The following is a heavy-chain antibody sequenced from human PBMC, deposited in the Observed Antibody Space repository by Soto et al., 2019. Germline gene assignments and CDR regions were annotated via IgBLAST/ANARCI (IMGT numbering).Heavy chain of an antibody. D-gene: IGHD5-18*01. CDR1: GFTFSSYS. CDR2: ISSSSSYI. CDR3: ARDLRGYSYGWVY. J-gene: IGHJ4*02. V-gene: IGHV3-21*01. Sequence: EVQLVESGGGLVKPGGSLRLSCAASGFTFSSYSMNWVGQAPGKGLEWVSSISSSSSYIYYADSVKGRFTISRDNAKNSLYLQINSLRAEDTAVYYCARDLRGYSYGWVYWGQGTLVTVSS.